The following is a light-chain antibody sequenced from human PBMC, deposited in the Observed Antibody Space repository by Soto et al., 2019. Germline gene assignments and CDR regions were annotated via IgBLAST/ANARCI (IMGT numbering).Light chain of an antibody. CDR2: AAT. J-gene: IGKJ1*01. V-gene: IGKV1-39*01. CDR3: HQIHTTPWT. Sequence: DIQMTQSPSSLSASVGDRVTITCRASQRITTYLNWYQQRPGKAPSLLIYAATYSRVGVPSRFSGSGSGTDFTLTIAGLQPDDFATYFCHQIHTTPWTFGQGTKVEI. CDR1: QRITTY.